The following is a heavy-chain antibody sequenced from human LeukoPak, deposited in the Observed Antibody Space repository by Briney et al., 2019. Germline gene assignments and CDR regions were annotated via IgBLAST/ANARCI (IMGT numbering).Heavy chain of an antibody. V-gene: IGHV4-59*01. CDR3: ARSKSGYRFDY. CDR2: IFYRGST. Sequence: SETLSLTCTVSSDSIIGYYWGWIRQPPGTGLDWVGNIFYRGSTTYNPSLKSRVTISFDMAKSQFSLNLTSVTAADSAIYYCARSKSGYRFDYWSRGTRVIVSS. D-gene: IGHD5-12*01. CDR1: SDSIIGYY. J-gene: IGHJ4*02.